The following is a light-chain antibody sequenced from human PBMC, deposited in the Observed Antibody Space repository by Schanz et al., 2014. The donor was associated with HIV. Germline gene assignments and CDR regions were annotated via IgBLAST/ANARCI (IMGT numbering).Light chain of an antibody. V-gene: IGLV2-8*01. Sequence: QSALTQPASVSGSPGQSITISCTGTSSDVGGYNYVSWYQQHPGKAPKLMIYEVSKRPSGVPDRFSGSKSGNTASLTVSGLQAEDEADYYCSSHAGSDKFGIFGGGTKLTVL. CDR1: SSDVGGYNY. J-gene: IGLJ2*01. CDR3: SSHAGSDKFGI. CDR2: EVS.